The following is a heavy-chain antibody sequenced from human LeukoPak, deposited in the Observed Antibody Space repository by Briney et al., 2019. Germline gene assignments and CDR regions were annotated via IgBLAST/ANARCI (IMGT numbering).Heavy chain of an antibody. CDR2: MNPNNGNT. CDR3: VRDGEGVAISVNYWFDP. V-gene: IGHV1-8*01. CDR1: GSTFTSYD. Sequence: ASVKVSCKASGSTFTSYDINWVRQASGQGLEWMGWMNPNNGNTGYAQKFQGRVTMTRDTSISTAYMELRGLRSEDTAVYYSVRDGEGVAISVNYWFDPWGQGTLVTVSS. J-gene: IGHJ5*02. D-gene: IGHD3-10*01.